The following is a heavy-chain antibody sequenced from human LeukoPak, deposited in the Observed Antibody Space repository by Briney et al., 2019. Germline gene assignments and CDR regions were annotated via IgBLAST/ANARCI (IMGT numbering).Heavy chain of an antibody. V-gene: IGHV3-11*04. D-gene: IGHD3-22*01. J-gene: IGHJ4*02. CDR1: GFTFSDYH. CDR3: ARDLYYYDSSGLYPPGY. CDR2: ISSSGSTI. Sequence: GGSLRLSCAASGFTFSDYHMSWIRQAPGKGLEWVSYISSSGSTIYYADSVKGRFTISRDNAKNSLYLQMNSLRAEDTAVYYCARDLYYYDSSGLYPPGYWGQGTLVTVSS.